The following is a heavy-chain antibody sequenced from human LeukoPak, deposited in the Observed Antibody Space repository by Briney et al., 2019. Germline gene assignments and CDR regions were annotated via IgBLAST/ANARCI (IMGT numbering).Heavy chain of an antibody. Sequence: GGSLRLSCAASGFSFSGYEMNWVRQAPGEGLEWISYISTTGGTIYYADSVKGRFTISRDNAKNSLYLQMNSLRVDDTAVYYCARDRGYSTFDYWGQGTLVTVSS. V-gene: IGHV3-48*03. J-gene: IGHJ4*02. CDR2: ISTTGGTI. CDR1: GFSFSGYE. CDR3: ARDRGYSTFDY. D-gene: IGHD4-23*01.